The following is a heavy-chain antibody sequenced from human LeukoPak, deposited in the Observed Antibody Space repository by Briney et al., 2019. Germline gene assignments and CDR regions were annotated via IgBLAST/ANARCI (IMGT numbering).Heavy chain of an antibody. D-gene: IGHD3-10*01. Sequence: GGSLRLSCAASGFTFSTYAMSWVRQAPGKGLEWVSGISISGGSAYYADSVKGRFTISRDNSKNTLYLQMNRMRAEDTAVYYCAKDRDLLFAHCWFDLWGQGILVTVSS. J-gene: IGHJ5*02. CDR1: GFTFSTYA. CDR3: AKDRDLLFAHCWFDL. V-gene: IGHV3-23*01. CDR2: ISISGGSA.